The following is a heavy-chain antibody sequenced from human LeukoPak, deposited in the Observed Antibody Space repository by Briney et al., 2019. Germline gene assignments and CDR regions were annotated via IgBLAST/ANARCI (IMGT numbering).Heavy chain of an antibody. Sequence: GGSLRLSCAASGFTFTSYSMSWVRQAPGKGLEWVSVISGNGGDTFYADSVKGRFTISRDNYKNTLYLQMSSLRVEDTAVYYCAKGRTLVGGSTRSYDYWGQGTLVTVSS. CDR1: GFTFTSYS. CDR3: AKGRTLVGGSTRSYDY. D-gene: IGHD1-26*01. J-gene: IGHJ4*02. CDR2: ISGNGGDT. V-gene: IGHV3-23*01.